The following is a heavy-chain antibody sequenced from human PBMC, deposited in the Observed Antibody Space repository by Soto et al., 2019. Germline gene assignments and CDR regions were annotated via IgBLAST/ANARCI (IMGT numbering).Heavy chain of an antibody. Sequence: EAQLVQSGAEVKKPGDSLKISCKGSVYSFTSYWIGWLRQMPGKRLEWMGIIYPGDADTRYSPSFQGQVTISADKSMSTAYLQWSSLKASDTAMYHGARVSWSGYHGGYEGFDICGQGTMVIVSS. J-gene: IGHJ3*02. D-gene: IGHD3-3*01. CDR3: ARVSWSGYHGGYEGFDI. CDR2: IYPGDADT. CDR1: VYSFTSYW. V-gene: IGHV5-51*03.